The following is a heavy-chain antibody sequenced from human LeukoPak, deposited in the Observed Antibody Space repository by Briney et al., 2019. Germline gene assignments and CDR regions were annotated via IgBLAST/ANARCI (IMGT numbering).Heavy chain of an antibody. V-gene: IGHV3-23*01. J-gene: IGHJ4*02. CDR3: ATDPGYSSSWGVGY. D-gene: IGHD6-13*01. CDR2: ISGSGGST. Sequence: PGGSLRLSCAASGFTFSSYAMSWVRQAPGKGLEWVSAISGSGGSTYYADSVKGRFTISRDNSKNTLYLQMNSLRVEDTAIYYCATDPGYSSSWGVGYWGQGTLVPVSS. CDR1: GFTFSSYA.